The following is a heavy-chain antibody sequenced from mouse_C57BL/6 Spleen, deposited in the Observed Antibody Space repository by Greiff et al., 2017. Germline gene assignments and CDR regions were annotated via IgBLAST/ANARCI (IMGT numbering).Heavy chain of an antibody. CDR3: ASSYYYGSSSLDC. J-gene: IGHJ2*01. CDR2: VYPYIGGP. V-gene: IGHV1-36*01. D-gene: IGHD1-1*01. Sequence: EVQLQQSGPVLVQPGPSVKISCKVSGFTFTDYYMPWVKQSHGKSLEWIGLVYPYIGGPSSNQKFKGKATLTVATSSSTAYMELNSQTSESSAVYYCASSYYYGSSSLDCWGQGTTRTVSS. CDR1: GFTFTDYY.